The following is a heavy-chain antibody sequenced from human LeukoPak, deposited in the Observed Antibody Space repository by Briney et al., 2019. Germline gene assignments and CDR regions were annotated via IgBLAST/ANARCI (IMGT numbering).Heavy chain of an antibody. D-gene: IGHD1-26*01. J-gene: IGHJ5*02. CDR2: MNPNSGNT. V-gene: IGHV1-8*03. CDR3: ARDEGESGSYLGAIVDP. CDR1: GYTFTSYN. Sequence: ASVKVSCKASGYTFTSYNINWVRQAPGQGLEWMGWMNPNSGNTGYAQKFQGRVTISRNTSISTAYMELSSLRSEDTAVYYCARDEGESGSYLGAIVDPWGQGTLVTVSS.